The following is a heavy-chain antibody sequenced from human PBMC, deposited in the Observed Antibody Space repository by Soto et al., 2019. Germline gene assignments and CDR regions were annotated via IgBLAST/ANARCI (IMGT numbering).Heavy chain of an antibody. CDR3: ARRGSPPYYYYYGMDV. V-gene: IGHV4-34*01. D-gene: IGHD2-15*01. Sequence: PSETLSLTCAVYGGSFSGYYWSWIRQPPGKWLEWIGEINHSGSTNYNPSLKSRVTISVDTSKNQFSLKLSSVTAADTAVYYCARRGSPPYYYYYGMDVWGQGXTVTVPS. J-gene: IGHJ6*02. CDR1: GGSFSGYY. CDR2: INHSGST.